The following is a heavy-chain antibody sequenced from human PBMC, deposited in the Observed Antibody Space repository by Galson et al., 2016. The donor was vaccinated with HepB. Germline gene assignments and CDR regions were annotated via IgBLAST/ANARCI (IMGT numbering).Heavy chain of an antibody. CDR3: AREMHVAAAAAFDF. Sequence: PLRLSCAASVFTFSTYGMHWVREAPGKGLGWEALIWHDGSNKYYADSGKGRFTISRDNPKNTLYLQRNSLKVEDTAVYYCAREMHVAAAAAFDFWGRGTLVTVSS. V-gene: IGHV3-33*01. D-gene: IGHD6-13*01. J-gene: IGHJ4*02. CDR1: VFTFSTYG. CDR2: IWHDGSNK.